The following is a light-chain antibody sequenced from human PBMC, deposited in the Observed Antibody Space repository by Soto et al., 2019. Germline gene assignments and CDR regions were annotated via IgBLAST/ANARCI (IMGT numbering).Light chain of an antibody. J-gene: IGKJ5*01. CDR3: QQRIAWPNT. Sequence: EVVLTQSPATLSVSPGERVTLSCRTSQGVGGQLNWYQQKPGQAPSLLIYDTFKRATGIPPRFSGSGSGTDFTLTITSLAAEDLGLEYGQQRIAWPNTVGQGTRLDIK. CDR1: QGVGGQ. CDR2: DTF. V-gene: IGKV3-11*01.